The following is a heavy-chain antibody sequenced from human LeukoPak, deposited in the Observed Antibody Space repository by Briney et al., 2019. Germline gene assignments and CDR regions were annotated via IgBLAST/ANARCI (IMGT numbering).Heavy chain of an antibody. J-gene: IGHJ4*02. V-gene: IGHV4-61*01. D-gene: IGHD6-13*01. Sequence: KPSETLSLTCTVSGGSVSSGSYYWSWIRQPQGKRLEWIGYVYWTGNTNYNPSLKSRVTMSVDTSKNQFSLKLNSVTAADTAVYYCARGEAAAGTPYWGQGTLVTVSS. CDR3: ARGEAAAGTPY. CDR2: VYWTGNT. CDR1: GGSVSSGSYY.